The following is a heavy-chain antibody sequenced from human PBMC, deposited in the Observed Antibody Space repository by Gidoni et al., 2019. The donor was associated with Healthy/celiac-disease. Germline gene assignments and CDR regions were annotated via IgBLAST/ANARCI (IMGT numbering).Heavy chain of an antibody. CDR1: GGSISSYY. CDR2: IYYSGST. Sequence: QVQLQESGPGLVKPSETLSLTRTVSGGSISSYYWSWIRQPPGKGLEWIGYIYYSGSTNYNPSLKSRVTISVDTSKNQFSLKLSSVTAADTAVYYCARGEMATFLQTTFDYWGQGTLVTVSS. CDR3: ARGEMATFLQTTFDY. J-gene: IGHJ4*02. D-gene: IGHD5-12*01. V-gene: IGHV4-59*08.